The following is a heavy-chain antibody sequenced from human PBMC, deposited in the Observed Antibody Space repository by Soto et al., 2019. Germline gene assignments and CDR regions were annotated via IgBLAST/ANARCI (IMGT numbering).Heavy chain of an antibody. J-gene: IGHJ3*01. CDR1: GGSIGSYY. CDR3: ARGNWGSYGAFDF. D-gene: IGHD7-27*01. V-gene: IGHV4-59*01. CDR2: TYNIGNANY. Sequence: SETVSLTWTVYGGSIGSYYCSWLRQSPGQGLEGIGYTYNIGNANYNYNAYLKSRVTTSLYTSKNQFSLKWSSVTAADTAVYFCARGNWGSYGAFDFWGQGTMVTVSS.